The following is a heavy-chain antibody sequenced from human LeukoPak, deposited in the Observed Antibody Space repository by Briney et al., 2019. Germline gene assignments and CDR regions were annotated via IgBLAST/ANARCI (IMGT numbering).Heavy chain of an antibody. D-gene: IGHD2-2*02. Sequence: GGSLRLSCAASGFTFSSYWMHWVRQAPGKGLVWVSRINSDGSSTSYADSVKGRFTISRDNAKKTLYLQMNSLRAEDTAVYYCANFINCSSTSCYNYWGQGTLVTVSS. V-gene: IGHV3-74*01. J-gene: IGHJ4*02. CDR1: GFTFSSYW. CDR3: ANFINCSSTSCYNY. CDR2: INSDGSST.